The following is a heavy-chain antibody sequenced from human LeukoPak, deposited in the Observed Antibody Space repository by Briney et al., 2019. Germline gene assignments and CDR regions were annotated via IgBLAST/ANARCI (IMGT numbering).Heavy chain of an antibody. J-gene: IGHJ6*02. CDR1: GYTFTDYY. D-gene: IGHD6-6*01. V-gene: IGHV1-2*02. CDR3: ARVQYSSSRSGMDV. Sequence: ASVKVSCKASGYTFTDYYIHWVRQAPGQGLEWMGWINPHSGGTNYAQKFQGRVTMTRDTSTSTVYMELSSLRSEDTAVYYCARVQYSSSRSGMDVWGQGTTVAVSS. CDR2: INPHSGGT.